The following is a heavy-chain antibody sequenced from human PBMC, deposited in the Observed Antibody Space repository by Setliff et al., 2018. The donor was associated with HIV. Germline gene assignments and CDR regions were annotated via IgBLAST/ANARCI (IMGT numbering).Heavy chain of an antibody. CDR1: GGSISSSSYY. D-gene: IGHD2-8*02. CDR2: IYYSGST. Sequence: PSETLSLTCTVSGGSISSSSYYWGWIRQPPGKGLEWIGSIYYSGSTYYNPSLKSRVTISVDTSKNQFSLKLSSVTAADTAVYYCARQESYGNGGLYYFDYWGQGTRVTVSS. J-gene: IGHJ4*02. CDR3: ARQESYGNGGLYYFDY. V-gene: IGHV4-39*01.